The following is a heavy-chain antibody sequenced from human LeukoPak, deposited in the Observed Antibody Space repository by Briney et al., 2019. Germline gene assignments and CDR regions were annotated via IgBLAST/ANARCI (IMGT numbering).Heavy chain of an antibody. J-gene: IGHJ3*02. CDR1: GGSISSYY. Sequence: SETLSLTCTVSGGSISSYYWSWIRQPPGKGLEWIGYIYYSGSTNYDPSLKSRVTISVDTSKNQFSLKLSSVTAADTAVYYCATGTNGAFDIWGQGTMVTVSS. CDR3: ATGTNGAFDI. V-gene: IGHV4-59*01. CDR2: IYYSGST. D-gene: IGHD1/OR15-1a*01.